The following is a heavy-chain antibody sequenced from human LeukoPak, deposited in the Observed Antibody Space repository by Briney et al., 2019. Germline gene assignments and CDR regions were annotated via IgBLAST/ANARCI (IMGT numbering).Heavy chain of an antibody. CDR3: ARGTSTGHYRTEAFDL. CDR1: GLAVTNNY. CDR2: IYSGGHT. Sequence: GGSLRLSCAASGLAVTNNYMTWVRQAPGKGLEWVSVIYSGGHTSYAASVKGRFTDSKDNAKNTVYLQVNGLKVDDTAVYYCARGTSTGHYRTEAFDLWGQGTLVTVSS. J-gene: IGHJ3*01. D-gene: IGHD3-22*01. V-gene: IGHV3-66*01.